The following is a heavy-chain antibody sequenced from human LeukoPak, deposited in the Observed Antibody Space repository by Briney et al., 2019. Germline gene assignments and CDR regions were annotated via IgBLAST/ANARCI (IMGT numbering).Heavy chain of an antibody. CDR3: ARDPGGTWGFDY. J-gene: IGHJ4*02. CDR1: GYTFTSHG. D-gene: IGHD2-15*01. CDR2: ISIYSGNT. Sequence: ASVQVSCQASGYTFTSHGLSWARQAPGQGLEWMGWISIYSGNTNYAQKLQDRISMTTDTSTNTAYMELRSLKSDATAVYYCARDPGGTWGFDYWGQGALVTVSS. V-gene: IGHV1-18*01.